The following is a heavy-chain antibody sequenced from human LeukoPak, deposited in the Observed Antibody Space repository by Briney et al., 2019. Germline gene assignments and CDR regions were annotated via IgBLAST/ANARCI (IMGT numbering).Heavy chain of an antibody. CDR3: AKGYCSSTSCSTYYYYGMDV. Sequence: GGSLRLSCAASGFTFSNFAMSWVRRAPGKGLEWVSAISGSGDSTYYADSVKGRFTISRDNSKNTLYLQMTSLRAEDTAVYYCAKGYCSSTSCSTYYYYGMDVWGQGTTVTVSS. J-gene: IGHJ6*02. V-gene: IGHV3-23*01. CDR1: GFTFSNFA. D-gene: IGHD2-2*01. CDR2: ISGSGDST.